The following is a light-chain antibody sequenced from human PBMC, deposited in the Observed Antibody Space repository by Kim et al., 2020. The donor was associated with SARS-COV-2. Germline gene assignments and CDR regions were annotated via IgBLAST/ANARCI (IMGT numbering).Light chain of an antibody. CDR2: AAS. Sequence: DIQMTQSPSSLSASVGDRVTITCRASQSISSYLNWYQQKPGKAPKLLIYAASSLQSGVPSRFSGSGSGTDFTLTISSLQPEEFAAYYCQQGYCTTPWTFGQGTKVDIK. J-gene: IGKJ1*01. CDR1: QSISSY. V-gene: IGKV1-39*01. CDR3: QQGYCTTPWT.